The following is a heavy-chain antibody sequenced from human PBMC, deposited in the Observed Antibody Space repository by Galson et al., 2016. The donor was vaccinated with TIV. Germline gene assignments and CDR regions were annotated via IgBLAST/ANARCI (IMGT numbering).Heavy chain of an antibody. Sequence: SLRLSCAASGFTSSSYAMHWVRQAPGKGLEWVAVISYEGSNKFYADSVKGRFTFSRDNSKNTMFLQMHSLRAEDTAVYYCARDRGSNAVFDLWGQGTLVTVTS. CDR1: GFTSSSYA. J-gene: IGHJ4*02. V-gene: IGHV3-30-3*01. CDR3: ARDRGSNAVFDL. CDR2: ISYEGSNK. D-gene: IGHD3-10*01.